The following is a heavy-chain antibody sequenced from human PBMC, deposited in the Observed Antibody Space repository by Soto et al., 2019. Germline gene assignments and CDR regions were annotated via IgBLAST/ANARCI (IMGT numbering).Heavy chain of an antibody. CDR2: IIPFLSAT. CDR1: GGHFDRFA. Sequence: QVQLVQSGAEVKKPGSSVKVSCRASGGHFDRFALSWLRQAHGQGLEWMGGIIPFLSATTYAHKFQGRVTITADESANTLYLELRSLTSDDTAVYYCARGEDDYGDFGSMDVWGQGTSATVSS. CDR3: ARGEDDYGDFGSMDV. D-gene: IGHD4-17*01. J-gene: IGHJ6*02. V-gene: IGHV1-69*01.